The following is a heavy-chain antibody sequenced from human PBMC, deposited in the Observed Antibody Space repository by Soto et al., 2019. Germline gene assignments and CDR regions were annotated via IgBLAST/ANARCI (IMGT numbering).Heavy chain of an antibody. Sequence: PGGSLRLSCAASGFTFSSYAMSWVRQAPGKGLEWVSAISGSGGSTYYADSVKGRFTISRDNSKNTLYLQMNSLRAEDTAVYYCAKDTYYYDSSGLEVFDYWGQGTLVTFSS. J-gene: IGHJ4*02. V-gene: IGHV3-23*01. CDR2: ISGSGGST. CDR3: AKDTYYYDSSGLEVFDY. CDR1: GFTFSSYA. D-gene: IGHD3-22*01.